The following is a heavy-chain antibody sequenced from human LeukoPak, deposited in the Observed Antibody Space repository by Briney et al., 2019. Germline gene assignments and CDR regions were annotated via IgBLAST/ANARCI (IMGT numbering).Heavy chain of an antibody. CDR3: AKDRTYYDFWSGYSPPSPLDY. D-gene: IGHD3-3*01. Sequence: PGGSLGLSCAASGFTFSSYAMSWVRQAPGKGLEWVSAISGSGGSTYYADSVKGRFTISRDNSKNTLYLRMNSLRAEDTAVYYCAKDRTYYDFWSGYSPPSPLDYWGQGTLVTVSS. CDR2: ISGSGGST. CDR1: GFTFSSYA. J-gene: IGHJ4*02. V-gene: IGHV3-23*01.